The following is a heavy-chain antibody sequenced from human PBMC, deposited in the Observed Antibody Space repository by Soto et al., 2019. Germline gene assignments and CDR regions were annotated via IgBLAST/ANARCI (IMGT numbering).Heavy chain of an antibody. CDR3: ARDRSRLVAAAGTGWFDP. V-gene: IGHV4-61*01. CDR1: GGSVSSGSYY. J-gene: IGHJ5*02. D-gene: IGHD6-13*01. CDR2: IYYSGST. Sequence: SETLSLTCTVSGGSVSSGSYYWSWIRQPPGKGLEWIGYIYYSGSTNYNPSLKSRVTISVDTSKNQFSLKLSSVTAADTAVYYCARDRSRLVAAAGTGWFDPWGQGTLVTVSS.